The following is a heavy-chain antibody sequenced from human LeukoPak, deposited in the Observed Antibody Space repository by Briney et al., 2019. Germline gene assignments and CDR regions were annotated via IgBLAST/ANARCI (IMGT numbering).Heavy chain of an antibody. CDR3: ARDIAAAGDFDY. CDR1: GFTFSSYS. D-gene: IGHD6-13*01. Sequence: GGSLRLSCAASGFTFSSYSMNWVRQAPGKGLEWVSSISSSSSYIYYADSVKGRFTISRDNAKNSLYLQMNSLRAEDTAVYYCARDIAAAGDFDYWGQGTLVTVS. V-gene: IGHV3-21*01. J-gene: IGHJ4*02. CDR2: ISSSSSYI.